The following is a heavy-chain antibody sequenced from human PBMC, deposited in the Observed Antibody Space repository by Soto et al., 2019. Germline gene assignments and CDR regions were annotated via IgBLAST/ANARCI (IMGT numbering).Heavy chain of an antibody. CDR1: GGSFSGYY. D-gene: IGHD3-10*01. J-gene: IGHJ6*03. CDR3: ARGSMVRGVIKRFYYYYMDV. CDR2: INHSGST. V-gene: IGHV4-34*01. Sequence: QVQLQQWGAGLLKPSETLSLTCAVYGGSFSGYYWSWIRQPPGKGLEWIGEINHSGSTNYNPSLKRRVTISVDTSKNQFSLKLSSVTAADTAVYYCARGSMVRGVIKRFYYYYMDVWGKGTTVTVSS.